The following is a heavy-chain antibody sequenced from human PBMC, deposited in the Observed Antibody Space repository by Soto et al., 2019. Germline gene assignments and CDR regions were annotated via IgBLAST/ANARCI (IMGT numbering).Heavy chain of an antibody. J-gene: IGHJ6*02. Sequence: PGGSLRLSCAASGFTFSSYAMHWVRQAPGKGLEWVAVISYDGSNKYYADSVKGRFTISRDNSKNTLYLQMNSLRAEDTAVYYCARVRGYSYGARYYYYYYGMDVWGQGTTVTVSS. CDR1: GFTFSSYA. V-gene: IGHV3-30-3*01. CDR2: ISYDGSNK. CDR3: ARVRGYSYGARYYYYYYGMDV. D-gene: IGHD5-18*01.